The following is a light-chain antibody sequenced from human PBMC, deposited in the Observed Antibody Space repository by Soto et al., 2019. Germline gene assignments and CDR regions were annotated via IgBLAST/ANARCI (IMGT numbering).Light chain of an antibody. CDR3: QQRSNWPSYT. CDR1: QSVSSY. Sequence: EIVLTQSPATLSLSPGERATLSCRASQSVSSYLAWYQQKPGQPPRLLIYDAINRATGIPARFSGSGSGTDFTLTISSLESEDFAVYYCQQRSNWPSYTFGQGTKLEIK. J-gene: IGKJ2*01. V-gene: IGKV3-11*01. CDR2: DAI.